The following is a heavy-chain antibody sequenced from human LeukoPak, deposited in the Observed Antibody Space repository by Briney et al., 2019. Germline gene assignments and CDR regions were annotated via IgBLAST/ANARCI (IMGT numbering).Heavy chain of an antibody. J-gene: IGHJ6*02. D-gene: IGHD3-10*01. Sequence: GGSLRLSCAVSGFTFSSYGMHWVRQAPAKGLEWVAFISYDGSVKYYADSVKGRLTISRGDSKNTLYLQMNSLRAEDTAVYYCAYDLKGAGNYGMDDWGQGTTVTVSS. V-gene: IGHV3-30*18. CDR1: GFTFSSYG. CDR2: ISYDGSVK. CDR3: AYDLKGAGNYGMDD.